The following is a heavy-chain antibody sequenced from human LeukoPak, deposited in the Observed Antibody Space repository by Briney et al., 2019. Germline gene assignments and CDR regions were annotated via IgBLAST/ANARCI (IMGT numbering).Heavy chain of an antibody. V-gene: IGHV4-39*07. CDR3: ARDGGYDGYCSGGSCYRDAFDI. CDR2: IYYSGST. CDR1: GGSISSSSYY. D-gene: IGHD2-15*01. Sequence: SETLSLTCTVSGGSISSSSYYWGWIRQPPGKGLEWIGSIYYSGSTYYNPSLKSRVTISVDTSKNQFSLKLSSVTAADTAVYYCARDGGYDGYCSGGSCYRDAFDIWGQGTMVTVSS. J-gene: IGHJ3*02.